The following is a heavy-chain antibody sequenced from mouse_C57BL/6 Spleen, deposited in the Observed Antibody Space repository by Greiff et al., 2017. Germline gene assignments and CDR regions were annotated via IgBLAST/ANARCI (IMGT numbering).Heavy chain of an antibody. D-gene: IGHD1-1*02. CDR1: GFTFSSYA. J-gene: IGHJ4*01. CDR2: ISDGGSYT. CDR3: ARDPLLLGAMDY. V-gene: IGHV5-4*01. Sequence: EVQRVESGGGLVKPGGSLKLSCAASGFTFSSYAMSWVRQTPEKRLEWVATISDGGSYTYYPDNVKGRFTISRDNAKNNLYLQMSHLKSEDTAMYYCARDPLLLGAMDYWGQGTSVTVSS.